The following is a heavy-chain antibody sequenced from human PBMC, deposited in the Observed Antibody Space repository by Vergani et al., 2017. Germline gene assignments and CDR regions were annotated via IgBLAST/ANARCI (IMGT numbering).Heavy chain of an antibody. Sequence: QVQLVESGGGVVQRGRSLRLSCAASGYTFNLYGMHWVRQAPGKGLEWVAVTWYDGNNKQYADSVKGRFTISRDKSKSTMYLQMNSLRDEDTGVYYCARDLRLLYNRFDPWGQGTLVTVSS. CDR1: GYTFNLYG. D-gene: IGHD1-14*01. V-gene: IGHV3-33*01. CDR3: ARDLRLLYNRFDP. J-gene: IGHJ5*02. CDR2: TWYDGNNK.